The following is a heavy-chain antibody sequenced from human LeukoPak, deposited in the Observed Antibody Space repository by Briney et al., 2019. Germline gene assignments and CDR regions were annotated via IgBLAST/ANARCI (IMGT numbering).Heavy chain of an antibody. J-gene: IGHJ5*02. V-gene: IGHV3-66*01. CDR1: GFTVSSNY. Sequence: GGSLRLSCAASGFTVSSNYVSWVRQAPGKGLEWVSSIYRDGSTFYADSVKGRFTISRDNSKNTLNLQMNNLRVEDTAVYYCARVMTAITNWFDPWGQGTLVTVSS. CDR2: IYRDGST. D-gene: IGHD2-21*02. CDR3: ARVMTAITNWFDP.